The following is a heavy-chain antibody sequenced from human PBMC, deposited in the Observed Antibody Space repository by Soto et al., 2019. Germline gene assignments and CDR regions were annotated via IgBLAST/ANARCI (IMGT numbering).Heavy chain of an antibody. V-gene: IGHV3-48*02. CDR1: GSTFSSYS. J-gene: IGHJ4*02. D-gene: IGHD3-22*01. CDR3: ARGLYYYDSRGYWGY. Sequence: PGGSLRLSCAASGSTFSSYSMNWVRQAPGKGLEWVSYISSSHSTIYYADSVKGRFTISRDNAKNSLYLQMNSLRDEDTAVYYCARGLYYYDSRGYWGYWGQGTLVTVSS. CDR2: ISSSHSTI.